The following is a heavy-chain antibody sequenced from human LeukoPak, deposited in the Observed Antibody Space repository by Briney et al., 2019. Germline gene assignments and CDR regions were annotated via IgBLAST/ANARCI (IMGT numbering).Heavy chain of an antibody. J-gene: IGHJ6*03. V-gene: IGHV4-59*01. CDR2: IYYSGST. Sequence: SETLSLTCTVSGGSISSYYWSWIRQPPGKGLEWIGYIYYSGSTNYNPSLKSRVTISVNTSKNQFSLKLSSVTAADTAVYYCAKSSSSYYYYMDVWGKGTTVTVSS. CDR1: GGSISSYY. CDR3: AKSSSSYYYYMDV. D-gene: IGHD6-6*01.